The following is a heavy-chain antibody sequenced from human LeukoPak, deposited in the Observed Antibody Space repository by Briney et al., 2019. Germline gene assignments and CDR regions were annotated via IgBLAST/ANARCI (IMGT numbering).Heavy chain of an antibody. CDR3: ARHTLSLDDYIWGSYRNNYFDY. CDR1: GDSISSSSYY. V-gene: IGHV4-39*01. J-gene: IGHJ4*02. D-gene: IGHD3-16*02. CDR2: MSYTGNT. Sequence: SETLSFTCSVSGDSISSSSYYWGWIRQPPGKGLECIGCMSYTGNTYYNSSLMSRVTISVDTSRNHFSLNLRSVTTAESYVYYCARHTLSLDDYIWGSYRNNYFDYWGQGTPVAV.